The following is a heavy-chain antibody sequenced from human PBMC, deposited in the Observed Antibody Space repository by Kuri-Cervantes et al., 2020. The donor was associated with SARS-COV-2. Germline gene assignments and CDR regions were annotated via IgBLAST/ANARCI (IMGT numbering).Heavy chain of an antibody. CDR3: AIPPFSRAPSYYYYMDV. V-gene: IGHV1-8*03. J-gene: IGHJ6*03. D-gene: IGHD2/OR15-2a*01. Sequence: ASVKVSCKASGYTFTSYDINWVRQATGQGLEWMGWMNPNSGNTGYAQKFQGRVTITRNTSISTAYMELSSLRSEDTAVYYCAIPPFSRAPSYYYYMDVWGKGTTVTVSS. CDR1: GYTFTSYD. CDR2: MNPNSGNT.